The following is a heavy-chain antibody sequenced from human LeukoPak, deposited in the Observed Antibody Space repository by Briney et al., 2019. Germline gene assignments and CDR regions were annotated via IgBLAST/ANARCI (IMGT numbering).Heavy chain of an antibody. D-gene: IGHD2-21*01. J-gene: IGHJ4*02. V-gene: IGHV3-48*03. CDR1: GFIFSSYE. CDR2: ISRSSSTI. Sequence: PGGSLRLSCAASGFIFSSYEMNWVRQAPGKGLEWVSYISRSSSTIYYADSVKGRFTISRDNAKNSLYLQMNSLRAEDTAVYYCASRPPHGDFLVFDYWGQGTPVTVSS. CDR3: ASRPPHGDFLVFDY.